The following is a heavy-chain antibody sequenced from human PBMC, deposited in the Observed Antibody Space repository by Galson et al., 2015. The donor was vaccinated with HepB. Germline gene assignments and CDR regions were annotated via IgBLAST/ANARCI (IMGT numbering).Heavy chain of an antibody. Sequence: SLRLSCAASGFTFSNAWMSWVRQAPGKGLEWVGRIKSKTDGGTTDYAAPAKSRFTISRDDSKNTLYLQMNSLKTEDTAVYYCTTSEDYYDSSGYPMDAFDIWGQGTMVTVSS. CDR2: IKSKTDGGTT. CDR3: TTSEDYYDSSGYPMDAFDI. V-gene: IGHV3-15*01. CDR1: GFTFSNAW. J-gene: IGHJ3*02. D-gene: IGHD3-22*01.